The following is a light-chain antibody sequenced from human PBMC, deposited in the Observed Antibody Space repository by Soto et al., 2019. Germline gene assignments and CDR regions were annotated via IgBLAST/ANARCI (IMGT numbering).Light chain of an antibody. CDR3: QQRNSYPRT. V-gene: IGKV1-9*01. Sequence: DIQLTQSPSFLSASVGDRVTITCRASQGISSYLAWYQQKPGKAPKLLIYAASTLQSGVPSRFSGSGSGTEFTLTISSLQPEDFENYYCQQRNSYPRTFGQGTKLEIK. CDR1: QGISSY. CDR2: AAS. J-gene: IGKJ2*01.